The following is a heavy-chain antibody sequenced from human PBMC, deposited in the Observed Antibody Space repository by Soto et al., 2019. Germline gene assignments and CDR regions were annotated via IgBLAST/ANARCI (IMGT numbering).Heavy chain of an antibody. D-gene: IGHD6-6*01. V-gene: IGHV3-23*01. CDR2: ISSRGVTI. J-gene: IGHJ4*02. CDR3: SKGSSGEARCDS. Sequence: GAALSLSCAGAGCTFSTDAMSWVSRDPGKGLEWISAISSRGVTIYYADSVKGRFTISRDNSKNTLYLQMNSLRVEDTAVYYCSKGSSGEARCDSWGQGTLVTVSA. CDR1: GCTFSTDA.